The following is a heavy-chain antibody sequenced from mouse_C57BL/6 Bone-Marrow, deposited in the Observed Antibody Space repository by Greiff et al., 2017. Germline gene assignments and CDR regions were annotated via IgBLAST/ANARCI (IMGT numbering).Heavy chain of an antibody. CDR2: IWTGGGT. CDR1: GFSLTSYA. CDR3: ARKRKRNSPLYYYGSRASAMGY. Sequence: QVQLKQSGPGLVAPSQSLSITCTVSGFSLTSYAISWVRQPPGKGLEWLGVIWTGGGTNYNSALKSRLSISKDNTKSQVFLKMNSLQTDDTARYYLARKRKRNSPLYYYGSRASAMGYWGQGNSVTVSS. J-gene: IGHJ4*01. D-gene: IGHD1-1*01. V-gene: IGHV2-9-1*01.